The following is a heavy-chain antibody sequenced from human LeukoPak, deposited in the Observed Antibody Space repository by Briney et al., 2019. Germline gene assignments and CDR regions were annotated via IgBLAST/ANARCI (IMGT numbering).Heavy chain of an antibody. CDR3: ARHIGDYDSSGYNWLDP. CDR1: GYSFTSYW. CDR2: IYPGDSDT. Sequence: GESLKISCKGSGYSFTSYWIGWVRQMPGKGLEWMGIIYPGDSDTRYSPSFQGQVTISADKSISTAYLQWSSLKASDTAMYYCARHIGDYDSSGYNWLDPWGQGTLVTVSS. V-gene: IGHV5-51*01. J-gene: IGHJ5*02. D-gene: IGHD3-22*01.